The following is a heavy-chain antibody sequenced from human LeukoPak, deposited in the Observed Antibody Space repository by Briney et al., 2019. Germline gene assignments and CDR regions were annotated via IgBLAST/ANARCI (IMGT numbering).Heavy chain of an antibody. J-gene: IGHJ5*02. D-gene: IGHD2-2*03. CDR2: IKQSGST. V-gene: IGHV4-34*01. CDR3: ASHGYCSRTRCYHCLDP. Sequence: PSESLSLTYPVDGGSFSVDYWSWVRQPPGKGLEWIGEIKQSGSTTYDPPRKSRVPISVDTSKNQFSLKLSSMTAADAAVYYCASHGYCSRTRCYHCLDPSGQGTLVTASS. CDR1: GGSFSVDY.